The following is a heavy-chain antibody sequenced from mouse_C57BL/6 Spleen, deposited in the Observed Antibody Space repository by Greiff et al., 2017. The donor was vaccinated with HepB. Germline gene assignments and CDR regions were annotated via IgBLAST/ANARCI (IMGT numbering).Heavy chain of an antibody. CDR1: GYTFTSYG. D-gene: IGHD3-2*02. Sequence: QVQLQQSGAELARPGASVKLSCKASGYTFTSYGISWVKQRTGQGLEWIGEIYPRSGNTYYNEKFKGKATLTADKSSSTAYMELRSLTSEDSAVYFCASHSSGGYFDDWGQGTTLTVSS. J-gene: IGHJ2*01. CDR3: ASHSSGGYFDD. CDR2: IYPRSGNT. V-gene: IGHV1-81*01.